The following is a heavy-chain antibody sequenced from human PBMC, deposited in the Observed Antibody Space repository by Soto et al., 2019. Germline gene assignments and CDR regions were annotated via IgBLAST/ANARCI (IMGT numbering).Heavy chain of an antibody. Sequence: QPGGSLRLSCAASGFTFRSYAMSWVRQAPGKGLEWVSVISGSGGRTYYADSVKGRFTISRDNSKNTLYLQMNSLRAEDTAVYYCAKGSVVPGDMVYYYYMDVWGKGTTVTVSS. D-gene: IGHD2-2*01. CDR1: GFTFRSYA. CDR2: ISGSGGRT. V-gene: IGHV3-23*01. CDR3: AKGSVVPGDMVYYYYMDV. J-gene: IGHJ6*03.